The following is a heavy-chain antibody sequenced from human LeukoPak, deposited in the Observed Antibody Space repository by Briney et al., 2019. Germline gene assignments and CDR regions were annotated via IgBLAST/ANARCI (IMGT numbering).Heavy chain of an antibody. CDR3: ARDWGKQLDSNYYYYYMDV. D-gene: IGHD6-6*01. Sequence: GGSLRLSCAASGFTFSSYWMHWVRQAPGKGLVWVSRINSDGSSTSYADSVKGRFTISRDNAKNTLYLQMNSLRAEDTAVYYCARDWGKQLDSNYYYYYMDVWGKGTTVTVSS. J-gene: IGHJ6*03. CDR2: INSDGSST. V-gene: IGHV3-74*01. CDR1: GFTFSSYW.